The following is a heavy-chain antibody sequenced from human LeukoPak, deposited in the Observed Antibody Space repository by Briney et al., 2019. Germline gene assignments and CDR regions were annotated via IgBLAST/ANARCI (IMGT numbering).Heavy chain of an antibody. CDR1: GFNFISHS. V-gene: IGHV3-48*01. D-gene: IGHD3-10*01. Sequence: GESLKISCAASGFNFISHSMSWVRQAPGKGLEWISYISGSSSGISYANSVKGRFTISRDNAKNSLYLQMNSLRAEDSAVYYCARVTYSYDFDYWGQGILVSVSS. CDR3: ARVTYSYDFDY. J-gene: IGHJ4*02. CDR2: ISGSSSGI.